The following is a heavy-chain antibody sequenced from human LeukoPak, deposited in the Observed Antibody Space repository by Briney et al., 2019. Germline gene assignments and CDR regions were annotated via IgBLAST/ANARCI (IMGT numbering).Heavy chain of an antibody. CDR1: GFTYSSSA. CDR2: SGTEGDK. J-gene: IGHJ4*02. V-gene: IGHV3-23*01. Sequence: GGSLRLSCAASGFTYSSSAMKWVRQAPGKGLEWVSASGTEGDKYQPDSVKGRFTISRDNSKNTLYLKMTSLRAGDTAVYYCAKKIPGTYPYDSWGQGTLVTVSP. D-gene: IGHD6-13*01. CDR3: AKKIPGTYPYDS.